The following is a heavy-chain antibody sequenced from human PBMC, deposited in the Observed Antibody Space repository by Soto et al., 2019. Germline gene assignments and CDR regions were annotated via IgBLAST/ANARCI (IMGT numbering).Heavy chain of an antibody. J-gene: IGHJ4*02. V-gene: IGHV1-69*13. CDR1: GGTFSSYA. CDR3: ATPPYAYSSSWYYFDY. Sequence: SVKVSCKASGGTFSSYAISWVRQAPGQGLEWMGGIIPIFGTANYAQKFQGRVTITADESTSTAYMELSSLRSEDTAVYYCATPPYAYSSSWYYFDYWGQGTLATVSS. CDR2: IIPIFGTA. D-gene: IGHD6-13*01.